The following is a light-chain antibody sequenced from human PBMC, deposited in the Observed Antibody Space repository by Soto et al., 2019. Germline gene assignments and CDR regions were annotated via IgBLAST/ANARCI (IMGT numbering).Light chain of an antibody. V-gene: IGKV3-20*01. J-gene: IGKJ2*01. CDR1: QSVYTNY. Sequence: DIELTQSPCTLSLSPGERATLSCRASQSVYTNYLSWYQQKPGQAPRLLIYAASRRASGIPDRFSGSGSETDFALTISRLEPEDLAVYYCQHYGSSPPLYTFGQGTKLEIK. CDR2: AAS. CDR3: QHYGSSPPLYT.